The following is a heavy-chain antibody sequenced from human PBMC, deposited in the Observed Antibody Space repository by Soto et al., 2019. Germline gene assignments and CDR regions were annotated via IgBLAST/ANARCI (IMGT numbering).Heavy chain of an antibody. J-gene: IGHJ4*02. V-gene: IGHV4-59*08. CDR1: GGSISSYY. Sequence: SETLSLTCTVSGGSISSYYWSWIRQPPGKGLEWIGYIYYSGSTNYNPSLKSRVTISVDTSKNQFSLKLSSVTAADTAVYYCARHMVTYSSGWLDYWGQGTLVTVSS. D-gene: IGHD6-19*01. CDR3: ARHMVTYSSGWLDY. CDR2: IYYSGST.